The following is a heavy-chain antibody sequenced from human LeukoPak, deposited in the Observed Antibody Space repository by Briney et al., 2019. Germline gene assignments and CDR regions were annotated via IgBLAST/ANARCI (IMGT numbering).Heavy chain of an antibody. V-gene: IGHV3-20*04. D-gene: IGHD2-2*01. CDR1: GFTFDDYG. CDR2: INWNGDIT. Sequence: GGSLRLSCAASGFTFDDYGMSWVRQAPGKGLEWVSGINWNGDITGYADSVKGRFTISRDNAKNSLYVQMNSLRVEDTALYYCARGGSVVPAAIDYYYYYMDVWGKGTTVTVSS. J-gene: IGHJ6*03. CDR3: ARGGSVVPAAIDYYYYYMDV.